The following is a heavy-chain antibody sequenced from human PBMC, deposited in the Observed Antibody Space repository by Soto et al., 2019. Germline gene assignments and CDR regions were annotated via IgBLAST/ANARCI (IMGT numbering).Heavy chain of an antibody. Sequence: ASVKVSCKASGYTFTSYGISWVRQAPGQGLEWMGWISAYNGNTNYAQKLQGRVTMTTDTSTSTAYMELRSLRSDDTAVYYCARSDCSGGSCYLFWFDPWGQGTLVTVSS. CDR3: ARSDCSGGSCYLFWFDP. CDR2: ISAYNGNT. CDR1: GYTFTSYG. V-gene: IGHV1-18*01. J-gene: IGHJ5*02. D-gene: IGHD2-15*01.